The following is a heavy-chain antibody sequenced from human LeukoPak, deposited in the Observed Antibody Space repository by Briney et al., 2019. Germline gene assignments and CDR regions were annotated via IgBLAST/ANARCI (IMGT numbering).Heavy chain of an antibody. D-gene: IGHD2-15*01. CDR2: ITSNARDT. CDR3: AKAPLGSCTRVRCYQFGS. V-gene: IGHV3-23*01. J-gene: IGHJ4*02. Sequence: PGGSLRLSCAASGFTFTNYAMNWVRQAPGKRLEWVSSITSNARDTYFADSVKVRFTVSVDNSGNTLYLQMNSLRADDTAIYYCAKAPLGSCTRVRCYQFGSWGQGTLVTVSS. CDR1: GFTFTNYA.